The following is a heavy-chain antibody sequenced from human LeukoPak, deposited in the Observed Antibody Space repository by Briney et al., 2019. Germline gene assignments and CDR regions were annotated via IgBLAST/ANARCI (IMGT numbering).Heavy chain of an antibody. D-gene: IGHD5-18*01. Sequence: GASVKVSCKASGYTFTSYGISWVRQAPGQGLEWMGWISAYNGNTNYAQKLQGRVTMTTDTSTSTAYMELRSLRSDDTAVYYCARDSPGYSYGYLGGRIDYWGQGTLVTVSS. J-gene: IGHJ4*02. V-gene: IGHV1-18*01. CDR2: ISAYNGNT. CDR3: ARDSPGYSYGYLGGRIDY. CDR1: GYTFTSYG.